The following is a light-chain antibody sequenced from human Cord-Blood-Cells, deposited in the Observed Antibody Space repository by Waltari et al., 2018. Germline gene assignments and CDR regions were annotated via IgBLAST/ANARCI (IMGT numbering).Light chain of an antibody. CDR2: LGS. CDR3: MQALQTPYT. Sequence: DIVMTQSPLSLPVTPGEPASISCRPSKSLLHSNGYNYLDWYLQKPGPSPQLLIYLGSNRASGVPDRFSGSGSGTDFTLKISRVEAEDVGVYYCMQALQTPYTFGQGTKLEIK. J-gene: IGKJ2*01. V-gene: IGKV2-28*01. CDR1: KSLLHSNGYNY.